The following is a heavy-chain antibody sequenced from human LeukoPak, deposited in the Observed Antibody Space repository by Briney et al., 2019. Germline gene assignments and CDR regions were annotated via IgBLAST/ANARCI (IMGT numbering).Heavy chain of an antibody. CDR3: ARDWSGSYEQ. D-gene: IGHD1-26*01. J-gene: IGHJ4*02. CDR1: GYTFNDHD. V-gene: IGHV1-2*06. Sequence: ASVKVSCKASGYTFNDHDMHWVLQAPGQGLEWMGRINPNSGGTTYAQKFQGRVTMTRDTSISTAYMELSRLTSDDTAVYYCARDWSGSYEQWGQGTLVSVPS. CDR2: INPNSGGT.